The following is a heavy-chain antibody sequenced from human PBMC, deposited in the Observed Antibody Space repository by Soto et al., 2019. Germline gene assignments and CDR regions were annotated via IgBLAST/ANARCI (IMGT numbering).Heavy chain of an antibody. D-gene: IGHD6-13*01. J-gene: IGHJ5*02. V-gene: IGHV1-69*02. Sequence: QVQLVQSGAEVKKPGSSVKVSCKASGGTFSSYTISWVRQAPGQGLEWMGRIIPILGIANYAQKFQGRVTITADKSTSTAYMELSSLRSEDTAVYYCARAGYSSSWYPPGNWFDPWGQGTLVTVSS. CDR3: ARAGYSSSWYPPGNWFDP. CDR2: IIPILGIA. CDR1: GGTFSSYT.